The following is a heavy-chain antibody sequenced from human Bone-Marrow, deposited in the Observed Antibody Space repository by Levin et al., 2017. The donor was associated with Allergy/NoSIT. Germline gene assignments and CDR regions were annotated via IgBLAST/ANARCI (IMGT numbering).Heavy chain of an antibody. J-gene: IGHJ6*02. CDR2: ISWNSERI. CDR3: VKDIQGVGAASRYGMDV. V-gene: IGHV3-9*01. Sequence: SCAASGFTFDDYSMHWVRQAPGKGLEWVSGISWNSERIGYADSVRGRFTISRDNAKNSLYLQMNSLRAEDTALYYCVKDIQGVGAASRYGMDVWGQGTTVTVSS. CDR1: GFTFDDYS. D-gene: IGHD1-26*01.